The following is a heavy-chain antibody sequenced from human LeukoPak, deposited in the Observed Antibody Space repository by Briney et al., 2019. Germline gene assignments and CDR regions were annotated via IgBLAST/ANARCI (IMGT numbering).Heavy chain of an antibody. D-gene: IGHD1-20*01. CDR2: IYSGGST. J-gene: IGHJ4*02. CDR3: ARGYNWNDHYFDY. V-gene: IGHV3-66*01. Sequence: GGSLRLSCAASGLTISSNYTSWVRQAPGKGLEWVSVIYSGGSTYYADSVKGRFTISRDNSKNTLYLQMNSLRAEDTAVYYCARGYNWNDHYFDYWGQGTLVTVSS. CDR1: GLTISSNY.